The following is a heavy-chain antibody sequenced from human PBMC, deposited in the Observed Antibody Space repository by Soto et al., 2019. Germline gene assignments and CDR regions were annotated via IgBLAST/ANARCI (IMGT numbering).Heavy chain of an antibody. CDR3: ARTAYDSSGSSGAIDT. CDR2: IIPIFGTA. D-gene: IGHD3-22*01. V-gene: IGHV1-69*13. CDR1: GDTFSIYT. Sequence: SLKVSCKASGDTFSIYTISWVRQAPGQGLEWMGGIIPIFGTANYAQKFQGRVTITADESTSTAYMELSRLRSDDTAVYYCARTAYDSSGSSGAIDTWGQGTMVTVSS. J-gene: IGHJ3*02.